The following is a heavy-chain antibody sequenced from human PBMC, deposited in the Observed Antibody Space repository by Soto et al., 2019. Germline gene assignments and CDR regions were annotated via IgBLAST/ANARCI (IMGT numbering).Heavy chain of an antibody. V-gene: IGHV4-4*07. CDR3: ARDQGVAAAGITWFDP. CDR2: IHSSGSN. CDR1: GASMNSYH. D-gene: IGHD6-13*01. J-gene: IGHJ5*02. Sequence: SETLSLTCTVSGASMNSYHWSWIRQPAGKGLEWIGHIHSSGSNNYNPSLKSRVTMSVDTSKNQFSLRLMSLTAADTAVYYCARDQGVAAAGITWFDPWGKGSLVTVSS.